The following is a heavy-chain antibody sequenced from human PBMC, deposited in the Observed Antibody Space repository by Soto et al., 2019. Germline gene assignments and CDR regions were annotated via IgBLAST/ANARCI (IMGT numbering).Heavy chain of an antibody. V-gene: IGHV3-30*18. CDR3: AKDYIIAAAGDIDY. CDR2: ISYDGSNK. Sequence: PLRLSCAASGFTFSSYGMHWVRQAPGKGLEWVAVISYDGSNKYYADSVKGRFTISRDNSKNTLYLQMNSLRAEDTAVYYCAKDYIIAAAGDIDYWGQGTLVTVSS. CDR1: GFTFSSYG. J-gene: IGHJ4*02. D-gene: IGHD6-13*01.